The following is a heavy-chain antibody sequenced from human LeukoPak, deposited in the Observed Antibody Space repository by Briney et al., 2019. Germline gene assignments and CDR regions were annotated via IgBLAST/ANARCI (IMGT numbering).Heavy chain of an antibody. Sequence: SETLSLTCALYGGSFNTYYWSWIRQPPGKGLEWIGEINHSGSTNYNPSLKSRVTMSIDTSKNQFSLKLSSVTAADTAVYYCARRIAARPGYYYGMDVWGQGTTVTVSS. V-gene: IGHV4-34*01. CDR2: INHSGST. D-gene: IGHD6-6*01. CDR3: ARRIAARPGYYYGMDV. CDR1: GGSFNTYY. J-gene: IGHJ6*02.